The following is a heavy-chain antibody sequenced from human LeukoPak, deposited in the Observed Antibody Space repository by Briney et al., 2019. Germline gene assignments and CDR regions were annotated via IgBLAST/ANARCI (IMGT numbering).Heavy chain of an antibody. Sequence: ASVKVSXKASGYTFTSYDINWVRQATGQGLEWMGWMNPNSGNTGYAQKFQGRVTITRNTSISTAYMELSSLRSEDTAVYYCARGENYDFVFDPWGQGTLVTVSS. CDR3: ARGENYDFVFDP. J-gene: IGHJ5*02. V-gene: IGHV1-8*03. CDR1: GYTFTSYD. CDR2: MNPNSGNT. D-gene: IGHD3-3*01.